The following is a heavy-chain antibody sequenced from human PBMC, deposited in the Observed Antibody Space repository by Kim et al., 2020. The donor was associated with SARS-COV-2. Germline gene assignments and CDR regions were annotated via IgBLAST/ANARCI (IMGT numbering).Heavy chain of an antibody. CDR1: GFTFSNYW. Sequence: GGSLRLSCAASGFTFSNYWMSWFRQAPGKGLEWVANIKQDGGEKKYVDSVKGRFNISRDNAKNSLYLQMNTLRAGDTAVYYCARGPYFYGSGSQVDYWG. D-gene: IGHD3-10*01. V-gene: IGHV3-7*01. CDR3: ARGPYFYGSGSQVDY. CDR2: IKQDGGEK. J-gene: IGHJ4*01.